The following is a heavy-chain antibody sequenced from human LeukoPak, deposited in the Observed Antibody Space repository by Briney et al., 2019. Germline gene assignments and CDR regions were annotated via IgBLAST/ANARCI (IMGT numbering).Heavy chain of an antibody. CDR3: ARVSYCSSTCCLYYFDY. J-gene: IGHJ4*02. Sequence: ASVKVSCKASGYTFTGYYMHWVRQAPGQGLEWMGRINPNSGGTNYAQKFQGRVTMTRDTSISTAYMELSRLRSDDTAVYYCARVSYCSSTCCLYYFDYWGQGTLVTVSS. V-gene: IGHV1-2*06. D-gene: IGHD2-2*01. CDR1: GYTFTGYY. CDR2: INPNSGGT.